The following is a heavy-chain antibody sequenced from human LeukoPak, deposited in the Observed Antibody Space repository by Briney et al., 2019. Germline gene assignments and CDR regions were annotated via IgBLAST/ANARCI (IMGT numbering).Heavy chain of an antibody. J-gene: IGHJ6*03. Sequence: ASVKVSRKASGYTFTGYYMHWVRQAPGQGLEWMGWINPNSVGTNYAQKFQDRVTMTRDTCISTAYMELSRLRSDDTAVYFCARETSTTTSRILYYCYYYMDVWGKGTTVTVSS. V-gene: IGHV1-2*02. CDR2: INPNSVGT. D-gene: IGHD1-26*01. CDR3: ARETSTTTSRILYYCYYYMDV. CDR1: GYTFTGYY.